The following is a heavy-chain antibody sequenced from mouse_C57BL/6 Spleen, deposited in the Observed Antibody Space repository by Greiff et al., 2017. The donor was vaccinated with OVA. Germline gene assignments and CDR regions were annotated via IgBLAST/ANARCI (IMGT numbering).Heavy chain of an antibody. CDR1: GFTFSDYY. CDR3: ASYYYGSSPYWYFDV. V-gene: IGHV5-12*01. CDR2: ISNGGGST. D-gene: IGHD1-1*01. J-gene: IGHJ1*03. Sequence: EVQLVESGGGLVQPGGSLKLSCAASGFTFSDYYMYWVRQTPEKRLEWVAYISNGGGSTYYPDTVKGRFTISRDNAKNTLYLQMSRLKSEDTAMYYCASYYYGSSPYWYFDVWGTGTTVTVSS.